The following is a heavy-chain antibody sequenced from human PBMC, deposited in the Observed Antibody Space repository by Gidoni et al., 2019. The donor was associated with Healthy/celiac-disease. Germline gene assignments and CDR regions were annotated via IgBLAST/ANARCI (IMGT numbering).Heavy chain of an antibody. Sequence: EVQLVESGGGLVQPGGSLKLSCAASGFTFSDSAMHWVRQAYGKGLEWVGRIRSKANSYATAYAASVKGRFTISRDDSKNTAYLQMNSLKTEDTAVYYCTRPYCSSTSCYYGWFDPWGQGTLVTVSS. CDR1: GFTFSDSA. D-gene: IGHD2-2*01. CDR2: IRSKANSYAT. V-gene: IGHV3-73*02. J-gene: IGHJ5*02. CDR3: TRPYCSSTSCYYGWFDP.